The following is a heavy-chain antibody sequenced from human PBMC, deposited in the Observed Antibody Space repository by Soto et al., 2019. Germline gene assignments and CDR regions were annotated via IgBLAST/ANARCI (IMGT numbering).Heavy chain of an antibody. D-gene: IGHD6-6*01. CDR1: GFTFSSYA. J-gene: IGHJ6*02. CDR3: AGGYSSSFTYYYYGMDV. CDR2: ISYDGSNK. Sequence: QVQLVESGGGVVQPGRSLRLSCAASGFTFSSYAMHWVRQAPGKGLEWVAVISYDGSNKYYADSVKGRFTISRDNSKNTLYLQINSLRAEDTAVYYCAGGYSSSFTYYYYGMDVWGQGTTVTVSS. V-gene: IGHV3-30-3*01.